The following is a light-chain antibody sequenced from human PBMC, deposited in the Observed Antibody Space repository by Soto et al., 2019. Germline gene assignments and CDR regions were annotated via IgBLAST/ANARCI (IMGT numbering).Light chain of an antibody. CDR2: GAS. J-gene: IGKJ2*01. Sequence: EIVLTQSPGTLSLSPGERATLSCRASQSVSSSYLAWYQQKPGQAPRLLIYGASSRATGIPDRFSGSGSGTDFILTISRLEPEDFAVYFCQQYGTSPVYTFGQGTKLRSN. CDR3: QQYGTSPVYT. V-gene: IGKV3-20*01. CDR1: QSVSSSY.